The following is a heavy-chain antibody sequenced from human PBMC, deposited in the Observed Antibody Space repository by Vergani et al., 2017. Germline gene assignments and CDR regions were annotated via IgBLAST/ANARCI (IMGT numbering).Heavy chain of an antibody. D-gene: IGHD4-11*01. CDR3: ARDPAYSDSIFDY. Sequence: QVQLQESGPGLVKPSQTLSLTCTVSGDSISSGDYYWSWIRQHPGKGLEWIGYIYYSGSSRYNPSLEGRVTMSLDTSKNQFSLKLNSVTAADTAVYYCARDPAYSDSIFDYGGQGTLVTVSS. CDR1: GDSISSGDYY. J-gene: IGHJ4*02. V-gene: IGHV4-31*03. CDR2: IYYSGSS.